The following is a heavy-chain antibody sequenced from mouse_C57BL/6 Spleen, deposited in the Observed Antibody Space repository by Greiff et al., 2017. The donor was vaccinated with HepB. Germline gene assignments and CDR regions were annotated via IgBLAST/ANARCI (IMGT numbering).Heavy chain of an antibody. CDR2: LYPGDGDT. V-gene: IGHV1-82*01. Sequence: VQLQQSGPELVKPGASVKISCKASGYAFSSSWMNWVKQRPGKGLEWIGRLYPGDGDTNYNGKFKGKATLTADKSSSTAYMQLSSLTSEDSAVYFYARWGSYWYFEVWGTGTTVTVSA. J-gene: IGHJ1*03. CDR1: GYAFSSSW. CDR3: ARWGSYWYFEV.